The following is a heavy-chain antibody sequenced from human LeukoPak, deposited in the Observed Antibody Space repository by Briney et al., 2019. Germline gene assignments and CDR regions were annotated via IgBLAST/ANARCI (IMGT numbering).Heavy chain of an antibody. CDR2: INPSDSYT. CDR3: ARGGWLDDY. CDR1: GYSFTNYW. D-gene: IGHD6-19*01. V-gene: IGHV5-10-1*01. Sequence: GASLQISFKGSGYSFTNYWISGVRPMPGKGVEGMGRINPSDSYTNYNPSFQGHVTFSVDKSISTAYLQWTTLNASDTAMYYCARGGWLDDYLGQGTLVTVSS. J-gene: IGHJ4*02.